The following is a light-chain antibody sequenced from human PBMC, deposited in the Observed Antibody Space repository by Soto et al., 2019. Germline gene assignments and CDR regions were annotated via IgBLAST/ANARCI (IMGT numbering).Light chain of an antibody. CDR1: QDISKY. Sequence: DIQMTQSASSLPASVGDTVNISCQASQDISKYLNWFQQKPGKAPKLLIYDVFNVETGVPSRFSGRGSGTDFTLIISNLQPEDFATYYWQQYDQLPITFGGGTKVDI. CDR3: QQYDQLPIT. J-gene: IGKJ4*01. CDR2: DVF. V-gene: IGKV1-33*01.